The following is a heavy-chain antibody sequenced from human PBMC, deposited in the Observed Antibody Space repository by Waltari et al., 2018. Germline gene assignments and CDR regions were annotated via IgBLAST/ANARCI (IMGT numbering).Heavy chain of an antibody. CDR1: GFTFSSYT. J-gene: IGHJ6*02. V-gene: IGHV3-21*01. CDR3: ARDLIVAPGDYYYGMDV. Sequence: GFTFSSYTMNWVRQAPGKGLEWVSSISTSSSYMSYADSVKGRFTISRDNAKNSLYLQMNSLRAEDTAVYYCARDLIVAPGDYYYGMDVWGQGTTVTVSS. D-gene: IGHD5-12*01. CDR2: ISTSSSYM.